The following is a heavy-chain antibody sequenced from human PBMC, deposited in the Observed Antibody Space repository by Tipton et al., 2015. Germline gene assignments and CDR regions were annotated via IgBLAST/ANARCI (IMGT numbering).Heavy chain of an antibody. CDR1: GFTFSSYG. J-gene: IGHJ4*02. V-gene: IGHV3-33*01. CDR3: ARDGPFRSYSSSHLDY. Sequence: SLRLSCAASGFTFSSYGMHWVRQAPGKGLEWVAVIWYDGSNKYYADSVKGRFTISRDNSKNTLYLQMKSLRAEDTAVYYCARDGPFRSYSSSHLDYWGQGTLVTVSS. D-gene: IGHD6-6*01. CDR2: IWYDGSNK.